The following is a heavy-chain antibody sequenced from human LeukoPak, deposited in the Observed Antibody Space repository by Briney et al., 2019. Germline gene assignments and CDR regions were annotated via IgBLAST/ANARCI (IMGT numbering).Heavy chain of an antibody. J-gene: IGHJ4*02. D-gene: IGHD3-22*01. Sequence: PSETLSLTCTVSGASISSYYWSWIRQPPGKGVEWIGYIHYSEGTRYNPSLKSRVTISVDTSKNQFSLKLSSVTAADTAVYYCARQYYYYSIDSWGQGTLVTVSS. CDR1: GASISSYY. V-gene: IGHV4-59*08. CDR3: ARQYYYYSIDS. CDR2: IHYSEGT.